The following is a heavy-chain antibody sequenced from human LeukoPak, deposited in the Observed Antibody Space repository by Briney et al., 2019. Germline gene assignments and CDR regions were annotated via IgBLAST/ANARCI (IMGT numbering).Heavy chain of an antibody. CDR3: ARDGGYCSGGSCYRGWFDY. D-gene: IGHD2-15*01. J-gene: IGHJ4*02. V-gene: IGHV3-23*01. CDR2: ISGSGDNT. Sequence: GGSLRLSCAASGFTFSSHGMSWVRQAPGKGLEWVSTISGSGDNTYYADSVKGRFTISRDNSKNTLYLQMNSLRAEDTALYHCARDGGYCSGGSCYRGWFDYWGQGTLVTVSS. CDR1: GFTFSSHG.